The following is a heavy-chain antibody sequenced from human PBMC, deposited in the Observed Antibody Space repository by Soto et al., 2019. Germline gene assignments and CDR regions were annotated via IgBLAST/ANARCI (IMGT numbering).Heavy chain of an antibody. CDR3: ARDSEADMITMVRGVFDY. CDR1: GYTFTSYY. D-gene: IGHD3-10*01. J-gene: IGHJ4*02. CDR2: INPSGGST. Sequence: GASVKVSCKASGYTFTSYYMHWVRQAPGQGLEWMGIINPSGGSTSYAQKFQGRVTMTRDTSTSTVYMELSSLRSEDTAVYYCARDSEADMITMVRGVFDYWGQGTLVTVSS. V-gene: IGHV1-46*01.